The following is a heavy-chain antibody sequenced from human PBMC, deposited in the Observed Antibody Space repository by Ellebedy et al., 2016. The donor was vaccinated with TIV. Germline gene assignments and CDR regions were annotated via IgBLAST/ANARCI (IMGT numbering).Heavy chain of an antibody. J-gene: IGHJ4*02. CDR2: ISAYSGDT. CDR1: GYTFTSYG. Sequence: ASVKVSCKASGYTFTSYGISWVRQAPGQGLEWMGWISAYSGDTNFAQKLQGRVTMTTDTSTTTAYMELRSLRSDDTAVYYCARGRKPWSGSYYSDFDYWGQGTLVTVSS. D-gene: IGHD1-26*01. CDR3: ARGRKPWSGSYYSDFDY. V-gene: IGHV1-18*01.